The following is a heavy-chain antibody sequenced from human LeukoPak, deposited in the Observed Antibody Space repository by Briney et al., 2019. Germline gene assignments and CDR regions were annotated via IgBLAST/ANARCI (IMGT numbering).Heavy chain of an antibody. D-gene: IGHD5-12*01. V-gene: IGHV1-2*02. J-gene: IGHJ4*02. Sequence: ASVKVSCKASGYTFTGYYMHWVRQAPGQGLEWMGWINPNSGGTNYAQKFQGRVTMTRDTSISTAYMKLSRLRSDDTAVYYCARPLRRGLTEDFDYWGQGALVTVSS. CDR2: INPNSGGT. CDR3: ARPLRRGLTEDFDY. CDR1: GYTFTGYY.